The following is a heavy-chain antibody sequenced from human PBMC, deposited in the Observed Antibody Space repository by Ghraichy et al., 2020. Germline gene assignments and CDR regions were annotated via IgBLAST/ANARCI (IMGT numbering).Heavy chain of an antibody. CDR2: IYWDDDK. CDR1: GFSLSTTDVG. CDR3: AYNSRGGTYGAVVWSPFYI. D-gene: IGHD4-17*01. V-gene: IGHV2-5*02. Sequence: SGPTLVKPTQTLTLTCTFSGFSLSTTDVGVGWIRQPPGKALEWLALIYWDDDKRYSPSLKSRLTITKDTSKNQVVLTMTNMDPVDTATYYCAYNSRGGTYGAVVWSPFYIWGQAPVVTVSS. J-gene: IGHJ3*02.